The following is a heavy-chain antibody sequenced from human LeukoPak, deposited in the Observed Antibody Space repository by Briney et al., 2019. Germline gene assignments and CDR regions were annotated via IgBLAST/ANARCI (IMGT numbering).Heavy chain of an antibody. Sequence: ASVKVSCKASGYTFGAHHIHCVRQAPGQGLEWMGWILPDGRDTKYSQKFQDRLTLTTDTSTNTAYMELSRLIPDDTAVYYCSGRYGPGPVWGQGTLISASP. CDR2: ILPDGRDT. J-gene: IGHJ4*02. V-gene: IGHV1-2*02. CDR3: SGRYGPGPV. CDR1: GYTFGAHH. D-gene: IGHD3-10*01.